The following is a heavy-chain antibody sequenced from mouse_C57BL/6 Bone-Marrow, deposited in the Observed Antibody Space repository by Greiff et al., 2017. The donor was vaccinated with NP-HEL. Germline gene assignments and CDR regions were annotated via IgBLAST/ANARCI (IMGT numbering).Heavy chain of an antibody. Sequence: EVMLVESGGGLVQPKGSLKLSCAASGFSFNTYAMNWVRQAPGKGLEWVARIRSKSNNYATYYADSVKDRFTISRDDSESMLYLQMNNLKTEDTAMYYCVRDYGRGYYAMDYWGQGTSVTVSS. D-gene: IGHD1-2*01. CDR3: VRDYGRGYYAMDY. CDR1: GFSFNTYA. J-gene: IGHJ4*01. CDR2: IRSKSNNYAT. V-gene: IGHV10-1*01.